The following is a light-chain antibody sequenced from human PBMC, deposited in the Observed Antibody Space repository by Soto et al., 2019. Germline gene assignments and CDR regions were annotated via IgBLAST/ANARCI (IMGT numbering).Light chain of an antibody. CDR1: QDISKN. CDR3: QQYDNLLPIT. CDR2: DAS. V-gene: IGKV1-33*01. Sequence: IQMTQSPSSLSASVGDRVTITCQASQDISKNLNWYQQKPGKAPKLLIYDASSLQTGVPTRFSGSGSATHFTYTISSLQPEDIATFYCQQYDNLLPITFVQGRRLEIK. J-gene: IGKJ5*01.